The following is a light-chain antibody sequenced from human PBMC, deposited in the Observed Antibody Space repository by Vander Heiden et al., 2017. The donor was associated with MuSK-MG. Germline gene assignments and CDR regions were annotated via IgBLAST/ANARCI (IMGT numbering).Light chain of an antibody. Sequence: DIQMTQSPSSLSASVGDKVTLTCRTSQTINNYLNWYQQKPGKAPKLLIYDVSSLQSGVPSRFSGSGSGTDFTLTISSLQPEDFATYYCQQSDTTLFTFGHGTKVDIK. J-gene: IGKJ3*01. CDR1: QTINNY. CDR3: QQSDTTLFT. CDR2: DVS. V-gene: IGKV1-39*01.